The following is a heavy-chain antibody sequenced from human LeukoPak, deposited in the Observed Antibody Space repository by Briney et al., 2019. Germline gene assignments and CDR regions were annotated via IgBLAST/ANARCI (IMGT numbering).Heavy chain of an antibody. J-gene: IGHJ5*02. CDR3: ARDCSSTSCHWFDP. Sequence: GASVKVSCKASGYTFTSYGISWVRQAPRQGLEWMGWISAYNGNTNYAQKLQGRVTMTTDTSTSTAYMELRSLRSDDTAVYYCARDCSSTSCHWFDPWGQGTLVTVSS. V-gene: IGHV1-18*01. CDR1: GYTFTSYG. D-gene: IGHD2-2*01. CDR2: ISAYNGNT.